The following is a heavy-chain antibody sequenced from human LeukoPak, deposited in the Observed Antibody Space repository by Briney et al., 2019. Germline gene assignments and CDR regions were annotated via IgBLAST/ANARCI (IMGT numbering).Heavy chain of an antibody. CDR2: INPSGTIT. V-gene: IGHV1-46*01. D-gene: IGHD6-13*01. CDR3: ALIAQPHN. J-gene: IGHJ4*02. CDR1: GITFTSYY. Sequence: ASVKVSCKASGITFTSYYIHWVRQAPGRGLEWMGKINPSGTITTYAPKYQGRVTVTKDTSTNTVYMELSSLRSDDTAVYYCALIAQPHNWGQGTLVTVSS.